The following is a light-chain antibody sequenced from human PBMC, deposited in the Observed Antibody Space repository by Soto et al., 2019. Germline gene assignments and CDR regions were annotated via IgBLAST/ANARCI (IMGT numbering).Light chain of an antibody. Sequence: QSALTQPASVSGSPGQSLTISCTGTSSDVGSYNLVSWYQQHPGKAPKLMIYEGSKRPSGVSNRFSGSKSGNTASLTISGHQAEDEADYYCCSYAGSSTAVVFGGGTKLTVL. J-gene: IGLJ2*01. CDR1: SSDVGSYNL. CDR2: EGS. V-gene: IGLV2-23*01. CDR3: CSYAGSSTAVV.